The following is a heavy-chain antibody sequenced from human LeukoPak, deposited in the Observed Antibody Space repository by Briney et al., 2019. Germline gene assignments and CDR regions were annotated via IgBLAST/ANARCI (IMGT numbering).Heavy chain of an antibody. V-gene: IGHV3-7*01. CDR3: ARLSKQQLEDVGYFDY. Sequence: GGSLRLSCAASGFTFSSYWMSWVRRAPGKGLEWVANIKQDGSEKYYVDSVKGRFTISRDNAKNSLYLQMNSLRAEDTAVYYCARLSKQQLEDVGYFDYWGQGTLVTVSS. J-gene: IGHJ4*02. CDR2: IKQDGSEK. D-gene: IGHD6-13*01. CDR1: GFTFSSYW.